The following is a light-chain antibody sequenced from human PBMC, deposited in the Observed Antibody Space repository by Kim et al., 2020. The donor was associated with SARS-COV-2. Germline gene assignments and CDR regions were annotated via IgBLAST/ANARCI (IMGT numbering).Light chain of an antibody. CDR1: NSNIENNY. CDR3: AAWDDSLNGWV. CDR2: RND. V-gene: IGLV1-47*01. J-gene: IGLJ3*02. Sequence: GQKVTISCSGRNSNIENNYGYWFQQFPGTAPKLLMFRNDQRPTGIPDRFSGSKSGTSVSLAISGLRAEDEADYYCAAWDDSLNGWVFGGGTKLTVL.